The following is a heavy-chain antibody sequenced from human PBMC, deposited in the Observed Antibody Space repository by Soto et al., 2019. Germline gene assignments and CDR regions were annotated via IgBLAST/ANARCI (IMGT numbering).Heavy chain of an antibody. CDR2: INPGPNSA. J-gene: IGHJ4*02. Sequence: ASVKVACKVSKDSLSSHFIQWVRQAPEEGLEWMAIINPGPNSAGYSKECQGRLTLTSDMPSRTVYMQLSNLRSDDTAVYYCAGASSRVSSVVAAYWGQGTLVTVSS. V-gene: IGHV1-46*01. D-gene: IGHD2-15*01. CDR1: KDSLSSHF. CDR3: AGASSRVSSVVAAY.